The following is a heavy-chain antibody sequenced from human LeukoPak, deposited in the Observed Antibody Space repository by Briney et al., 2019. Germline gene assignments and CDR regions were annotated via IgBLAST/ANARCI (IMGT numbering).Heavy chain of an antibody. Sequence: PSETLSLTCTVSGGSISSYYWSWIRQPPGKGLEWIGYIYYSGSTNYNPSLESRVTISVDTSKNQFSLKLSSVTAADTAVYYCAREIVGATPQGFDPWGQGTLVTVS. V-gene: IGHV4-59*01. D-gene: IGHD1-26*01. CDR2: IYYSGST. CDR1: GGSISSYY. CDR3: AREIVGATPQGFDP. J-gene: IGHJ5*02.